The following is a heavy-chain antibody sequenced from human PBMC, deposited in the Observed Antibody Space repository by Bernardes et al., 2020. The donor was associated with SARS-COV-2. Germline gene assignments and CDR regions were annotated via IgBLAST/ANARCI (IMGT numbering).Heavy chain of an antibody. CDR2: ISSYNCDT. J-gene: IGHJ6*02. V-gene: IGHV1-18*01. CDR1: GYTFSTYG. CDR3: ARHGEGDVVVPVNIFSGMDV. D-gene: IGHD2-2*01. Sequence: ASVKVSCKASGYTFSTYGMRWVRQAPGQGLEWIGWISSYNCDTKFAQRLQGRVTMSTDTSTSTAYMELRSLRSDDTAVYYCARHGEGDVVVPVNIFSGMDVWGQGTTVTVSS.